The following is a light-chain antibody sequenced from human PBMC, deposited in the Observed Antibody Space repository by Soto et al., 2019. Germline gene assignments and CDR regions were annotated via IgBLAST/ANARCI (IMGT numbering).Light chain of an antibody. CDR2: DVT. CDR1: SSDVGEENY. CDR3: CSYAGSHTWV. Sequence: QSALTQPPSASGSPGQSVTITCSGTSSDVGEENYVSWYQQHPGKVPKLMIYDVTKRPSGVPDRFSGSKSGNTASLTISGLQAEDEADYYCCSYAGSHTWVFGGGTKVTVL. J-gene: IGLJ3*02. V-gene: IGLV2-11*02.